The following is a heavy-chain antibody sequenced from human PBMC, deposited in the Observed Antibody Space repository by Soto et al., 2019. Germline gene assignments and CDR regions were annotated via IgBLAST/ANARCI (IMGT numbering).Heavy chain of an antibody. J-gene: IGHJ4*02. CDR3: ARESLGDTGADH. Sequence: QVQLVQSGAEVKRPGSSVKVSCESSGDTFNSYVISWVRQAPGQGLEWMGGIIPIIGVTHYAQKFQGRVTISALSSTGTAYMELTNLGFEDTALYYCARESLGDTGADHCGQGTLVTVSS. CDR1: GDTFNSYV. CDR2: IIPIIGVT. V-gene: IGHV1-69*17.